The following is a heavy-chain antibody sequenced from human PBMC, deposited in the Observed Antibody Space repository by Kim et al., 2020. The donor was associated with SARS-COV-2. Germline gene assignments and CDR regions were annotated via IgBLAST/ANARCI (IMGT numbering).Heavy chain of an antibody. CDR1: GASIATTYY. J-gene: IGHJ4*02. CDR3: ARIGLYGTGILVDY. D-gene: IGHD3-10*01. Sequence: SETLSLTCTVSGASIATTYYWGWIRQSPGKGLEWIGSLYYSGDIYYNPSLKGRVTISVDTSRNQFSLKLNSVTAADRAVYYCARIGLYGTGILVDYGGQGTLVTVSS. CDR2: LYYSGDI. V-gene: IGHV4-39*01.